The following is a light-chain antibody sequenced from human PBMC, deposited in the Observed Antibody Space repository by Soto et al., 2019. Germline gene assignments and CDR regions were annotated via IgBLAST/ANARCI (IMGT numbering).Light chain of an antibody. V-gene: IGKV3-20*01. Sequence: VRLTQSPVTLSLTTGERATLSCRASQSVSNNYLAWYQQKPGQAPRLLTYGASNRATGIPDRFSGSGSGTDFTLTISRLEPEDFAVYYCQQYGSSGTFGQGSNVDI. CDR3: QQYGSSGT. J-gene: IGKJ1*01. CDR2: GAS. CDR1: QSVSNNY.